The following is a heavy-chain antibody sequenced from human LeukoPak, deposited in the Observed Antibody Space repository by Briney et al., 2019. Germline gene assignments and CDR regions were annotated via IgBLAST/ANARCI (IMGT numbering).Heavy chain of an antibody. V-gene: IGHV4-39*01. CDR2: IYYSGST. Sequence: SETLSLTCTVSGGSISSSSYYWGWIRQPPGKGLEWIGSIYYSGSTYYNPSLKSRVTISVDTSKNQFSLKLSSVTAADTAVYYCASSRWELLAYFDYWGQGTLVTVSS. CDR3: ASSRWELLAYFDY. D-gene: IGHD1-26*01. J-gene: IGHJ4*02. CDR1: GGSISSSSYY.